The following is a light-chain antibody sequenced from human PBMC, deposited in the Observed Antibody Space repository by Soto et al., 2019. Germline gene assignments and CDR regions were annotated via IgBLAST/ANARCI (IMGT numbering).Light chain of an antibody. J-gene: IGKJ1*01. CDR3: QQYDSSTWT. CDR2: GGS. Sequence: EIGLTQSPGTLSLSPGERATLSCRASQSVSSSYLAWYQQKPGQAPRLLIYGGSSRPTGIPDRFSGSGSGTDFTLTSSRLELEDFAVYYCQQYDSSTWTFGQGTKVEIE. V-gene: IGKV3-20*01. CDR1: QSVSSSY.